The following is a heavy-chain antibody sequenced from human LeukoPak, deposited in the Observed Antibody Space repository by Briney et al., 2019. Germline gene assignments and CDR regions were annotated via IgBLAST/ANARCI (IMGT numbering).Heavy chain of an antibody. J-gene: IGHJ5*02. CDR2: MSTSDSPI. CDR3: ARELNGAFDP. CDR1: GFTFSDYY. D-gene: IGHD1-1*01. Sequence: PGGSLRLSCAASGFTFSDYYMSWIRQAPGKGLEWVSYMSTSDSPIYYTDSVKGRFTISRDNAKNSLYLQMNSLRASDTAVYYCARELNGAFDPWGQGTLVTVFS. V-gene: IGHV3-11*04.